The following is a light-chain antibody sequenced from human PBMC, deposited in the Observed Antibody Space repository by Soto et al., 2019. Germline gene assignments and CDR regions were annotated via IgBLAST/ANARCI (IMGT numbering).Light chain of an antibody. Sequence: DIQMTQSPSSLSASVGDRVTITCRASQSISSYLNWYQQRPGKAPNLLIYDATRLQSGVPSRFSGSGSGTDFALIINSLQPEDFATYYCQQTYSSPVTFGQGTRLEI. CDR1: QSISSY. CDR3: QQTYSSPVT. CDR2: DAT. J-gene: IGKJ5*01. V-gene: IGKV1-39*01.